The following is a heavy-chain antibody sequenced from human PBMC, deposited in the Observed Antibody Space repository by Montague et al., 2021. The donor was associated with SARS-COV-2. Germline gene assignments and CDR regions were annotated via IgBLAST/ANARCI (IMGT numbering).Heavy chain of an antibody. J-gene: IGHJ6*02. D-gene: IGHD3-16*01. CDR3: ARGGAYHYGLDV. Sequence: SETLSLTCAVSGGSISRPNWWNWVRQPPGKGLAWIGELYYTGNTNSNPSLKSRVTIFIDMSKNLFSLQLSSVTAADTVVYYCARGGAYHYGLDVWGQGTTVAVSS. CDR1: GGSISRPNW. CDR2: LYYTGNT. V-gene: IGHV4-4*02.